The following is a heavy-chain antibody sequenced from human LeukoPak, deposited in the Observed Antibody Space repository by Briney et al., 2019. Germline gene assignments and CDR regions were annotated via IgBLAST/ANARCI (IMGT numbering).Heavy chain of an antibody. Sequence: NPSETLSLTCTVSGVSVSNSLYDWSWIRRPPGRGLEWIGYIYYNGDTNYNPSLKSRVMISIDTSSNQFSLRLNSMTAADTAVYYCARVLRAASRRSYDYWGQGSLVTVSS. CDR3: ARVLRAASRRSYDY. V-gene: IGHV4-61*01. CDR1: GVSVSNSLYD. J-gene: IGHJ4*02. CDR2: IYYNGDT. D-gene: IGHD5-18*01.